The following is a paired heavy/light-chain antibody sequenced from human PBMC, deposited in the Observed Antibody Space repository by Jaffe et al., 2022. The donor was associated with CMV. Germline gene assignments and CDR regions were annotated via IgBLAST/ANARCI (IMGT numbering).Heavy chain of an antibody. CDR2: IYHSGST. CDR1: GGSISSSNW. D-gene: IGHD3-22*01. CDR3: ARDRITMIVVEPREDWYFDL. Sequence: QVQLQESGPGLVKPSGTLSLTCAVSGGSISSSNWWSWVRQPPGKGLEWIGEIYHSGSTNYNPSLKSRVTISVDKSKNQFSLKLSSVTAADTAVYYCARDRITMIVVEPREDWYFDLWGRGTLVTVSS. J-gene: IGHJ2*01. V-gene: IGHV4-4*02.
Light chain of an antibody. CDR3: NSRDSSGNHRRV. Sequence: SSELTQDPAVSVALGQTVRITCQGDSLRSYYASWYQQKPGQAPVLVIYGKNNRPSGIPDRFSGSSSGNTASLTITGAQAEDEADYYCNSRDSSGNHRRVFGGGTKLTVL. CDR1: SLRSYY. J-gene: IGLJ3*02. V-gene: IGLV3-19*01. CDR2: GKN.